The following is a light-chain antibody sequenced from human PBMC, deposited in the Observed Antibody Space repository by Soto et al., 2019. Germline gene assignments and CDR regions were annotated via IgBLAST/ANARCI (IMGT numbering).Light chain of an antibody. Sequence: DSLMSQSPSSMSASVGDRVTITCRASQSISSYLNWYQQKPGKAPKLLIYAASSLQSGVPSRFSGSGSGTDFTLTISSLQPEDFATFYCQQSYSTPRITFGPGTKVDIK. J-gene: IGKJ3*01. CDR2: AAS. CDR3: QQSYSTPRIT. CDR1: QSISSY. V-gene: IGKV1-39*01.